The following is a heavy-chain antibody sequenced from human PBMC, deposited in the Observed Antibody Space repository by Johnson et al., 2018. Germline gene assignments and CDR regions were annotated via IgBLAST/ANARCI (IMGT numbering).Heavy chain of an antibody. Sequence: QVQLVESGGGVVQPGRSLRLSCAASGFTFSTYAMHWVRQAPGKGLEWVSVISYDESNKDYADSVKGRFTISRDNSKNTLYLEMNSLRVEDTAVYYCAKDDRPTVRPAADFQHWGQGTLVTVSS. CDR1: GFTFSTYA. CDR3: AKDDRPTVRPAADFQH. V-gene: IGHV3-30*18. CDR2: ISYDESNK. D-gene: IGHD2-15*01. J-gene: IGHJ1*01.